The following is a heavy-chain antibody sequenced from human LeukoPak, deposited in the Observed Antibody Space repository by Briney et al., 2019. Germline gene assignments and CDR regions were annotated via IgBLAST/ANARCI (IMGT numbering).Heavy chain of an antibody. D-gene: IGHD3-22*01. V-gene: IGHV3-21*01. CDR1: GFTFNNYN. Sequence: GGSLRLSCAASGFTFNNYNMNWVRQTPGKGLEWVSSITRDSIYTFYADSVRGRFTISRDNAKNSLYLQMNSLRAEDTAVYYCVRDHHRRLYDSQARDTFDIWGQGTMVTVSS. CDR2: ITRDSIYT. CDR3: VRDHHRRLYDSQARDTFDI. J-gene: IGHJ3*02.